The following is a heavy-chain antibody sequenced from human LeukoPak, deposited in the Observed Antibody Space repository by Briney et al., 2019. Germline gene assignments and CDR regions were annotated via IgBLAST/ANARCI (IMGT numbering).Heavy chain of an antibody. CDR3: ASATIIWGSYRSWLDP. CDR2: RYPEYGET. Sequence: ASVKVSCQVIGTTLNRLSILWVRQAPGKGLKWMGGRYPEYGETIYAKDFQGRITMTQDTSTDTAFLELNRLTSEDTALYYCASATIIWGSYRSWLDPWGQGSLVTVSS. CDR1: GTTLNRLS. J-gene: IGHJ5*02. V-gene: IGHV1-24*01. D-gene: IGHD3-16*02.